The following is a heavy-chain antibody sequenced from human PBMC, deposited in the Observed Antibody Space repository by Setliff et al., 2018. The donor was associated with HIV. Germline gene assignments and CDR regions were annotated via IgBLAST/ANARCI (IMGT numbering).Heavy chain of an antibody. V-gene: IGHV1-69*10. CDR3: ASGTDYGDYLDY. CDR1: EGTFSSYA. Sequence: GASVKVSCKASEGTFSSYAISWVRQAPGQGLEWMGGIIPILGIANYAQKFQGRVTITADESTSTAYMELSSLRSEDTAVYYCASGTDYGDYLDYWGQGTLVTVSS. D-gene: IGHD4-17*01. CDR2: IIPILGIA. J-gene: IGHJ4*02.